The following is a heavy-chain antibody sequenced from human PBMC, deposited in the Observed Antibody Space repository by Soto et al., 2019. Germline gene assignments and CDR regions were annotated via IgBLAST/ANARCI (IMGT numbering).Heavy chain of an antibody. CDR2: INHSGST. Sequence: QVQLQQWGAGLLKPSETLSLTCAVYGGSFSGYYWSWIRQPPGKGLEWIGEINHSGSTNYNPSLKSRVTISVDTSKNQFSLKLSSVTAADTAVYYCAKERGYSYGHHGRFAYWGQGTLVTVSS. CDR1: GGSFSGYY. CDR3: AKERGYSYGHHGRFAY. V-gene: IGHV4-34*01. J-gene: IGHJ4*02. D-gene: IGHD5-18*01.